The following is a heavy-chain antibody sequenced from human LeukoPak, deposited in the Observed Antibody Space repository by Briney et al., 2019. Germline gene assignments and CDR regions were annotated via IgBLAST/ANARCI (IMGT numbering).Heavy chain of an antibody. Sequence: GGSLRLSCAVSGITLSNYGMTWVRQAPGKGLEWVAGISDSGGSTNYADSVKGRFTISRDNPKNTLYLQMNSLRAGDTAVYFCAKRGVVIRVILVGFHKEAYYFDSWGQGALVTVSS. CDR1: GITLSNYG. D-gene: IGHD3-22*01. CDR3: AKRGVVIRVILVGFHKEAYYFDS. V-gene: IGHV3-23*01. CDR2: ISDSGGST. J-gene: IGHJ4*02.